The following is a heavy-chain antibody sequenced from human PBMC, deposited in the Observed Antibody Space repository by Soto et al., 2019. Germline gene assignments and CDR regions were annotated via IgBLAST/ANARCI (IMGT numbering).Heavy chain of an antibody. V-gene: IGHV1-69*12. J-gene: IGHJ2*01. Sequence: QVQLVQSGAEVKKYGSSVKVSCKASGGTFSRYAISWVRQAPGQGLEWMGGITPMFGTANYAQRFQGRVTSTADESTSTAYMQLSSLSADDTAVYYCAQTLGLAVAGPGRFDLWGRGTLVTVSS. CDR2: ITPMFGTA. CDR1: GGTFSRYA. CDR3: AQTLGLAVAGPGRFDL. D-gene: IGHD6-19*01.